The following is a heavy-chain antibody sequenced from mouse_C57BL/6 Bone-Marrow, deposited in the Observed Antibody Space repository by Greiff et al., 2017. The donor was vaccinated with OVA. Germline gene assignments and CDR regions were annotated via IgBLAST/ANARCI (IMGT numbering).Heavy chain of an antibody. CDR3: ARDPYYDGSSYWYFDV. CDR2: INPGSGGT. CDR1: GYAFTNYL. D-gene: IGHD1-1*01. Sequence: QVQLQQSGAELVRPGTSVKVSCKASGYAFTNYLIEWVKQRPGQGLEWIGVINPGSGGTNYNEKFKGKATLTADKSSSTAYMQLSSLTSEDSAVYFCARDPYYDGSSYWYFDVWGTGTTVTVSS. J-gene: IGHJ1*03. V-gene: IGHV1-54*01.